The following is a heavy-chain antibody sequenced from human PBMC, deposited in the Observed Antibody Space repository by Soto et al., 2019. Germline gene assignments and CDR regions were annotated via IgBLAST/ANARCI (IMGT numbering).Heavy chain of an antibody. V-gene: IGHV3-21*01. J-gene: IGHJ6*03. CDR2: ISSSSSYI. CDR3: ARVGYCSNGVCYTTNYYYMDV. Sequence: EVQLVESGGGLVKPGGSLRLSCAASGFTFSDYSMNWVRQAPGKGLEWVSSISSSSSYIYYADSVKGRFTISRDNAKNSLYLPMSSLRAEDTAVYYCARVGYCSNGVCYTTNYYYMDVWGKGTTVTVS. D-gene: IGHD2-8*01. CDR1: GFTFSDYS.